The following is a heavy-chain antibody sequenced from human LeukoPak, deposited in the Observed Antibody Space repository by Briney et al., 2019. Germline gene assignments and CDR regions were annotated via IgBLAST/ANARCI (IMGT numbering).Heavy chain of an antibody. CDR1: GFTFSSYA. CDR3: ARDYSYSSFDY. D-gene: IGHD3-22*01. Sequence: AGGSLRLSCAASGFTFSSYAMSWVRQAPGKGLEWVSAISGSGGSTYYADSVKGRFTISRDDSKNTVYLQMNSLRAEDTALYYCARDYSYSSFDYWGQGTLVTVSS. V-gene: IGHV3-23*01. CDR2: ISGSGGST. J-gene: IGHJ4*02.